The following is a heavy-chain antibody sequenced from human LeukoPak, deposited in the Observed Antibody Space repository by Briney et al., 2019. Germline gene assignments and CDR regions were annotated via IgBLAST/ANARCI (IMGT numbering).Heavy chain of an antibody. Sequence: PGASLQISCKGSGYIFTSYWIGWGRQLPGKGLEWMGIIYPGDSDTRYSPSFQGQVTISADKSISTAYLQWSSLKASDTAMYYCARQTSGSYYRGSYYYYMDVWGKGTTVTISS. CDR1: GYIFTSYW. J-gene: IGHJ6*03. CDR2: IYPGDSDT. V-gene: IGHV5-51*01. CDR3: ARQTSGSYYRGSYYYYMDV. D-gene: IGHD1-26*01.